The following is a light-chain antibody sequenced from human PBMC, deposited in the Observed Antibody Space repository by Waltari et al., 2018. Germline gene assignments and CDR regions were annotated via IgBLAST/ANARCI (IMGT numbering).Light chain of an antibody. V-gene: IGKV3-20*01. J-gene: IGKJ4*01. CDR1: RTSTGSW. Sequence: EIVLTQSPGTLSVSRGERVTLSCRASRTSTGSWLTWYHQKPGQAPRLLIYGASNRATGVPDRFSGSGSGTDFTLTISRLEPEDSAVYYCQQYEGSVVTFGGGTKVEIK. CDR2: GAS. CDR3: QQYEGSVVT.